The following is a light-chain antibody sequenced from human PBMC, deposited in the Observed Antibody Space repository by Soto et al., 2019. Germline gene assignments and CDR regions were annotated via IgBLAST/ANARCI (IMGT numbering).Light chain of an antibody. CDR1: QSVSSSY. CDR2: GAS. J-gene: IGKJ2*01. CDR3: QQYGSSPPYT. V-gene: IGKV3-20*01. Sequence: EIVLTQSPGTLSLSPGERATISCRASQSVSSSYLAWYQQKPGQAPRLLIYGASSRATGIPDRFSGSGTGTDFTLTISILEHEDFAVYYCQQYGSSPPYTFGQGTKLEIK.